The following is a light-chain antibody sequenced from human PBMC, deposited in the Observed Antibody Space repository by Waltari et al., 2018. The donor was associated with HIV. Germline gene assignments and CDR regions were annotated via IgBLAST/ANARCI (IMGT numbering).Light chain of an antibody. J-gene: IGKJ4*01. CDR2: GAF. CDR3: QQYYSVPLT. V-gene: IGKV1-NL1*01. CDR1: QDSSNY. Sequence: IQLTPSPSSLLSSTVDAVSTTCRASQDSSNYVYWFQQQPGKAPKLLIHGAFILQRGVPSRFSGSGSGTDYTLTISGLQAEDFATYFCQQYYSVPLTFGGGTRVDI.